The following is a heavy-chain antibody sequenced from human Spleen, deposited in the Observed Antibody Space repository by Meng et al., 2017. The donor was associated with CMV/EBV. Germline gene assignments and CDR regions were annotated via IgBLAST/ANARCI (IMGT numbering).Heavy chain of an antibody. CDR1: GYSISSGYY. CDR2: IYHSGST. CDR3: ARDYYDSGAYYYTEEYYHGLDV. D-gene: IGHD3-22*01. V-gene: IGHV4-38-2*02. Sequence: SETLSLTCTVSGYSISSGYYWGWIRQPPGKGLEWIGSIYHSGSTYYNPSLKSRVTISVDTSKNQFSLQLNSVTPEDTAVYYCARDYYDSGAYYYTEEYYHGLDVWGQGTMVTVSS. J-gene: IGHJ6*02.